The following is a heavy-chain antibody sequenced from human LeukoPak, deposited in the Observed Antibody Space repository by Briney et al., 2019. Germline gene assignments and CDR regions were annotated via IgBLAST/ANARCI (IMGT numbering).Heavy chain of an antibody. Sequence: RTGGSLRLSCAASGFTFDDYGMSWVRQAPGKGLEWVSGINWNGGSTGYADSVKGRFTISRDNAKNSLYLQMNSLRAEDTALYYRARGMDLYYYDSSGLDAFDIWGQGTMVTVSS. CDR1: GFTFDDYG. J-gene: IGHJ3*02. CDR3: ARGMDLYYYDSSGLDAFDI. V-gene: IGHV3-20*04. D-gene: IGHD3-22*01. CDR2: INWNGGST.